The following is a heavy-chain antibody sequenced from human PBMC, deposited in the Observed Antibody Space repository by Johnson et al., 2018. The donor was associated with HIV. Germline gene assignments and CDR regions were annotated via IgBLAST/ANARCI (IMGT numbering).Heavy chain of an antibody. CDR1: GFTFSSYD. V-gene: IGHV3-13*01. Sequence: VQLVESGGGVVQPGKSLTLSCVASGFTFSSYDMHWVRQTTGKGLEWVSVIGAAGDTYYRDSVKGRFTISRHNSKNTLYLQVDSLRVEDTAVYYCARDDTGYSSSFDAFDVWGQGTMVTVSS. CDR3: ARDDTGYSSSFDAFDV. J-gene: IGHJ3*01. D-gene: IGHD6-13*01. CDR2: IGAAGDT.